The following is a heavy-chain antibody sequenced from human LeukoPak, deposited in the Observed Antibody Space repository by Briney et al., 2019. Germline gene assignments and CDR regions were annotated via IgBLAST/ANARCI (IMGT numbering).Heavy chain of an antibody. Sequence: ASVKVPCKASGYTFTSYGISWVRQAPGQGLEWMGWISAYKGNTNYAQKLQGRVTMTTDTSTSTAYMELRSLRSDDTAVYYCARGIQWLALSLFDYWGQGTLVTVSS. J-gene: IGHJ4*02. D-gene: IGHD5-12*01. V-gene: IGHV1-18*01. CDR1: GYTFTSYG. CDR2: ISAYKGNT. CDR3: ARGIQWLALSLFDY.